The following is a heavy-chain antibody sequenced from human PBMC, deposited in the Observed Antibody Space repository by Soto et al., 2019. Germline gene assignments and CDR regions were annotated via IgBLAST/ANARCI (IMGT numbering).Heavy chain of an antibody. Sequence: TLSLTCTVSGGSISSGDYYWSWIRQPPGKGLEWIGYIYYSGSTYYNPSLKSRVTISVDTSKNQFSLKLSSVTAADTAVYYCASRRGYYYDSSVYYPPYYGGKGTLVTVPS. V-gene: IGHV4-30-4*01. CDR2: IYYSGST. CDR1: GGSISSGDYY. J-gene: IGHJ4*02. CDR3: ASRRGYYYDSSVYYPPYY. D-gene: IGHD3-22*01.